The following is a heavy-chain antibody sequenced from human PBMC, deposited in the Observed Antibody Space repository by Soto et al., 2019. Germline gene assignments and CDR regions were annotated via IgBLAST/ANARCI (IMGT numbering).Heavy chain of an antibody. CDR2: IIPILGIA. J-gene: IGHJ4*02. CDR1: GGTFSSYT. Sequence: QVQLVQSGSEVKKPGSSVKVSCKASGGTFSSYTISWVRQTPGQGLEWLGRIIPILGIANYAQKFQGRVKITADKSTSTAYMELSSLRYEDTAVYYCAREGPPIATPDWGQGTLVTVSS. CDR3: AREGPPIATPD. V-gene: IGHV1-69*08. D-gene: IGHD6-13*01.